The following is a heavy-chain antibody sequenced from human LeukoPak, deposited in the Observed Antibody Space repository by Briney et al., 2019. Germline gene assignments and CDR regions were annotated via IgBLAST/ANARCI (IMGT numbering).Heavy chain of an antibody. D-gene: IGHD6-19*01. CDR1: GYSIGTGYY. Sequence: SETLSLTCTVSGYSIGTGYYWDWIRPPPGKGLEWIGTFYHGGSTYYNPSLKSRVTISVDTSKNQFSLNLTSVTAADTAVYYCARGRQSSDYWGQGTLVTVSS. CDR3: ARGRQSSDY. CDR2: FYHGGST. J-gene: IGHJ4*02. V-gene: IGHV4-38-2*02.